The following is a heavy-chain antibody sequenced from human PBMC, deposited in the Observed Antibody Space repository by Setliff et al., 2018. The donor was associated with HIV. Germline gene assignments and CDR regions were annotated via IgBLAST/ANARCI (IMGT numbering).Heavy chain of an antibody. D-gene: IGHD3-10*01. Sequence: SVKVSCKASGDTFSSYVISWVRQAPGQGLEWMGGIIPIFGTPNYAQRFQGRVTITTDESTSTAYMDLSSLRSEDTAVYYCARGGYYGSGNYPPPYYFDYWGQGTLVTVSS. J-gene: IGHJ4*02. CDR1: GDTFSSYV. V-gene: IGHV1-69*05. CDR2: IIPIFGTP. CDR3: ARGGYYGSGNYPPPYYFDY.